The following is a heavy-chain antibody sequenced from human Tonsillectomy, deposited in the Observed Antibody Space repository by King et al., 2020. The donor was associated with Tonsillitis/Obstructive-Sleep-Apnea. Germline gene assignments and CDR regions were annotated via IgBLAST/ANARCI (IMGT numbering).Heavy chain of an antibody. D-gene: IGHD4-17*01. J-gene: IGHJ4*02. Sequence: VQLVESGGGVVQPGRSLRLSCAASGFTFSSYAMHWVRQAPGKGLEWVAVISYEGSNKYYADSVKGRFTISRDNSKNTLYLQMNSLRAEDTAVYYCARDSPYYGDYGGADYWGQGTLVTVSS. CDR2: ISYEGSNK. CDR1: GFTFSSYA. V-gene: IGHV3-30*01. CDR3: ARDSPYYGDYGGADY.